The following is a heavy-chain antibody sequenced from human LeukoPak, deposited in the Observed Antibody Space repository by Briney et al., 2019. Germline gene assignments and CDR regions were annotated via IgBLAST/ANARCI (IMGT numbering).Heavy chain of an antibody. CDR1: GFTFSTYW. V-gene: IGHV3-7*03. J-gene: IGHJ4*02. D-gene: IGHD2-21*02. CDR3: ARSGPQAPDCYHY. CDR2: INQDENHR. Sequence: GGSLRLSCTASGFTFSTYWMTWVRQAPGKGLEWVASINQDENHRHYVPSARGRFTISRDNAKNSLLQQMNSLTAEDTAIYYCARSGPQAPDCYHYWGQGTQVTVSS.